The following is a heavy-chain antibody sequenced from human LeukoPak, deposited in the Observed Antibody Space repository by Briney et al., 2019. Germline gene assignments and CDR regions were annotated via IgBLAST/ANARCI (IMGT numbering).Heavy chain of an antibody. Sequence: GGSLRLSCAASGFTFSSSDMHWVRQPTGQGLEWVSTIGTASDTYYPGSVEGRFTLSRDNAKNSLYLQMNSLTAGDTAVYYCARGPPRGKYYYMDVWGKGTTVTVSS. V-gene: IGHV3-13*01. CDR3: ARGPPRGKYYYMDV. J-gene: IGHJ6*03. CDR2: IGTASDT. D-gene: IGHD1-1*01. CDR1: GFTFSSSD.